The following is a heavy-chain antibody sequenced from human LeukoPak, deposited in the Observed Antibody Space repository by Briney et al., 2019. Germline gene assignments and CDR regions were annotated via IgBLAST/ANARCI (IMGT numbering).Heavy chain of an antibody. D-gene: IGHD2-2*01. J-gene: IGHJ5*02. CDR3: ARDPFCSSTADCYFEDWFDP. CDR1: GFTFDDYD. Sequence: SGGSLRLSCEASGFTFDDYDMSWVRQVPGKGLEWVSGITSNGDKTGYADSVKGRFAISRDNTKNSLYLQMRSLRAEDTALYYCARDPFCSSTADCYFEDWFDPWGPGTLVTVSS. CDR2: ITSNGDKT. V-gene: IGHV3-20*04.